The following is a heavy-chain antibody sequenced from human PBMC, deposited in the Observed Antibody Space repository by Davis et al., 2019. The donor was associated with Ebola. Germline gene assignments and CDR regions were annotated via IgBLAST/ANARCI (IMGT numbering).Heavy chain of an antibody. Sequence: ASVKVSCKASGYTFTGYYMHWVRQAPGQGLEWMGWINPNSGGTNYAQKLQGRVTMTTDTSTSTAYMELRSLRSDDTAVYYCARDHMITFGGVIGYWGQGTLVTVSS. D-gene: IGHD3-16*02. V-gene: IGHV1-2*02. CDR2: INPNSGGT. CDR3: ARDHMITFGGVIGY. J-gene: IGHJ4*02. CDR1: GYTFTGYY.